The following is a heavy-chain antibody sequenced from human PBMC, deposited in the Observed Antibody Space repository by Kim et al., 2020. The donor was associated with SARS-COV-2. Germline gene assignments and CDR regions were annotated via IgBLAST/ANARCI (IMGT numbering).Heavy chain of an antibody. V-gene: IGHV3-23*01. CDR3: AKMESDYNYGGFFHS. J-gene: IGHJ4*02. CDR1: GFTFSNYD. D-gene: IGHD5-18*01. Sequence: GGSLRLSCAASGFTFSNYDMSWVRQAPGKGLEWISNISRSGDETHYAKSVKGRFTISRDNSKNTLFLQMNSLRAGDSALYFCAKMESDYNYGGFFHSWGQGTLVTVSS. CDR2: ISRSGDET.